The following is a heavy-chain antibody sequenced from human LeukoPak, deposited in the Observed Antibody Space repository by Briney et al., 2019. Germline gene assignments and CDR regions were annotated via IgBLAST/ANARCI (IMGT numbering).Heavy chain of an antibody. D-gene: IGHD6-6*01. V-gene: IGHV1-69-2*01. CDR2: VDPEDGET. J-gene: IGHJ3*02. CDR3: ATIEYSSSSRAFDI. CDR1: GYTFTDYY. Sequence: ATVKISCKFSGYTFTDYYMHWVQQAPGKGLEWMGLVDPEDGETIYAEKFQGRVTITADTSTDTAYMELSSLRSEDTAVYYCATIEYSSSSRAFDIWGQGTMVTVS.